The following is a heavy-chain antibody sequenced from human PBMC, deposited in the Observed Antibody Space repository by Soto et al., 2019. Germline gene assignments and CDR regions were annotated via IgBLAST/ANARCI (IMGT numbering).Heavy chain of an antibody. D-gene: IGHD5-12*01. J-gene: IGHJ5*02. Sequence: GASVKVSCKTSGYIFSSFGVSWVRQAPGQGLEWVGWISTYTGKTEYAPNVQDRFTMTTDTSTSTAYMELRNLTSDDTAVYYCARAATTVGIVTGIYHWGQGTQVPISS. CDR2: ISTYTGKT. V-gene: IGHV1-18*01. CDR3: ARAATTVGIVTGIYH. CDR1: GYIFSSFG.